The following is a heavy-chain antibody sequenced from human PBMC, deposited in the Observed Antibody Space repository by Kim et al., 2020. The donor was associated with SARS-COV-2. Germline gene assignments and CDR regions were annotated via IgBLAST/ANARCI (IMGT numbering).Heavy chain of an antibody. J-gene: IGHJ4*02. CDR3: AKDRRSGATDAFDY. D-gene: IGHD5-12*01. Sequence: AGPVKGRFAISKDKAKNSMYLQMNSVRAEETALYDCAKDRRSGATDAFDYWGQGTLVTVSS. V-gene: IGHV3-9*01.